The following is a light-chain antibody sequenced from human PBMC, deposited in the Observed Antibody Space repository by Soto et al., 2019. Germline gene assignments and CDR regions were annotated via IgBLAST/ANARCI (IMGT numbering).Light chain of an antibody. Sequence: QSVLTQPPSASGTPGQRVTISCFGSSPNNGSNSVNWYQQLPGTAPKLLIYSNDRRPSGVPDRFSGSKSGTSASLAISGLQSEDEAYYDYAAWLHSLNGHVFGTGT. CDR3: AAWLHSLNGHV. CDR1: SPNNGSNS. V-gene: IGLV1-44*01. CDR2: SND. J-gene: IGLJ6*01.